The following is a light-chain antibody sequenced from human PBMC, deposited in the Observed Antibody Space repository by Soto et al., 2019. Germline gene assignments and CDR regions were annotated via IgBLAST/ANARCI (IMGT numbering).Light chain of an antibody. Sequence: VLTQSPGTLSVSPGERATLSCRASHSVRSSDLAWYQQKPGQAPRLHIYAASSRATGIQARFSGSGSGTEFTLTIRSLQSEDFAVYYCYQYGSSGTCGQGTKVDIK. CDR3: YQYGSSGT. V-gene: IGKV3-20*01. CDR2: AAS. J-gene: IGKJ1*01. CDR1: HSVRSSD.